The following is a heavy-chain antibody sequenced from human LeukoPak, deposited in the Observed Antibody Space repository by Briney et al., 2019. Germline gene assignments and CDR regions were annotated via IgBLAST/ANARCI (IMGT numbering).Heavy chain of an antibody. CDR3: ARLCGAACYAPASDY. V-gene: IGHV1-2*02. Sequence: ASVKVSCKASGYTFTGYYMHWVRQAPGQGLEWMGWINPNSGGTNYAQKFQGRVTMTRDTSISTAYMELSRLRSDDTAVYYCARLCGAACYAPASDYWGQGTLVTVSS. CDR2: INPNSGGT. D-gene: IGHD2-21*02. J-gene: IGHJ4*02. CDR1: GYTFTGYY.